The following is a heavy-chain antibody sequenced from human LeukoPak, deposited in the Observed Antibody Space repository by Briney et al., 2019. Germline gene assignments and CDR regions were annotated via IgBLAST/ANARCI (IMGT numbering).Heavy chain of an antibody. CDR2: IIPIFGTA. Sequence: ASVKVSCKASGGTFSSYAISWVRQAPGQGLEWMGGIIPIFGTANYAQKFQGRVTITADESTSTAYMELSSLRSEDTAVYYCAGYCSGGSCYPLWFDPWGQGTLVTASS. V-gene: IGHV1-69*13. D-gene: IGHD2-15*01. J-gene: IGHJ5*02. CDR1: GGTFSSYA. CDR3: AGYCSGGSCYPLWFDP.